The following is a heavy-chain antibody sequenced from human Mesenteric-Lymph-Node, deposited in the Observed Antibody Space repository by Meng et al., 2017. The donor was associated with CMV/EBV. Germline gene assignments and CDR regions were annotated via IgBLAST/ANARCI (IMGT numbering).Heavy chain of an antibody. CDR3: ARGGYDFWTDYYPSWLDP. CDR1: GFTFSDCY. J-gene: IGHJ5*02. D-gene: IGHD3-3*01. CDR2: ISGRRGTTI. V-gene: IGHV3-11*01. Sequence: GGSLRLSCAASGFTFSDCYMNWIRQAPGKGLEWISYISGRRGTTINYADSVKGRFTISRDNAKDSLYLQMNSLRAEDTAVYYCARGGYDFWTDYYPSWLDPWGQGTLVTVSS.